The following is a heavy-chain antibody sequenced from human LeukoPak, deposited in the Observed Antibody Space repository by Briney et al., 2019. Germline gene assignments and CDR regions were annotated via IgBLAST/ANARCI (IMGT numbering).Heavy chain of an antibody. CDR2: IWSDGTNQ. V-gene: IGHV3-33*06. D-gene: IGHD4-11*01. J-gene: IGHJ4*02. CDR3: AKDAQRAFDYSNSLQY. Sequence: PGGSLRLSCAACGFTFSHYAMHWVRQAPGKGLEWVAGIWSDGTNQYYADSVKGRFTIYRDDFQKRVFLQMNNLRVEDTALYYCAKDAQRAFDYSNSLQYWGQGALVTVSS. CDR1: GFTFSHYA.